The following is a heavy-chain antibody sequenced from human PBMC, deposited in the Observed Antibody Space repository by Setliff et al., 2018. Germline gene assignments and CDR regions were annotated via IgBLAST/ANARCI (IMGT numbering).Heavy chain of an antibody. Sequence: SETLSLTCTVSGGSISNYYWSWFRQPPGKGLEWIGYIYTSGSTYYSPSLKSRVTISVDTSKNQFSLKLSSVTAADTAVYYCVRVEAGYCSSTSCYVVGAFDIWGQGTMVTVSS. CDR1: GGSISNYY. CDR3: VRVEAGYCSSTSCYVVGAFDI. CDR2: IYTSGST. J-gene: IGHJ3*02. V-gene: IGHV4-4*08. D-gene: IGHD2-2*03.